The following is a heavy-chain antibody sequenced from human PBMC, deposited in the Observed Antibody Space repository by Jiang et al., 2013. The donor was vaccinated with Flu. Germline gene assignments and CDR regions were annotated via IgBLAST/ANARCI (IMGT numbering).Heavy chain of an antibody. CDR3: AREDYYDSLSGAFDI. CDR2: INHSGST. D-gene: IGHD3-22*01. Sequence: LLKPSETLSLTCAVYGGPFSGYYWSWIRQPPGKGLEWIGEINHSGSTNYNPSLKSRVTISVDTSKNQFSLKLSSVTAADTAVYYCAREDYYDSLSGAFDIWGQGTMVTVSS. CDR1: GGPFSGYY. J-gene: IGHJ3*02. V-gene: IGHV4-34*01.